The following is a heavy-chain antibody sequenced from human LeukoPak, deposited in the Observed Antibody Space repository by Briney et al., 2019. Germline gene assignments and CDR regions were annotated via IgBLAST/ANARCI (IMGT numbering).Heavy chain of an antibody. D-gene: IGHD2-2*01. V-gene: IGHV1-69*06. CDR1: GGTFTSYD. J-gene: IGHJ4*02. CDR2: IMPMFGKA. CDR3: AGGRTDIVVVPATLRNYYFDY. Sequence: SVTVSCKASGGTFTSYDISWVRQAPGQGLEWMGGIMPMFGKANYAQKFQGRVTTTADKATSTAYMELSSLRSEDTAVYYCAGGRTDIVVVPATLRNYYFDYWGQGTLVTVSS.